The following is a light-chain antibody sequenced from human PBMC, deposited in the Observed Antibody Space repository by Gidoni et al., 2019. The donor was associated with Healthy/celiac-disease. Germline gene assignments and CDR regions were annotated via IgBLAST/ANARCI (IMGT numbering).Light chain of an antibody. J-gene: IGKJ5*01. V-gene: IGKV4-1*01. CDR3: QQYYSTPIT. CDR1: QSVLYSSNNKNY. CDR2: GAS. Sequence: DIVLTQFPDSLALSLGERATINCKSSQSVLYSSNNKNYLAWYQQKPGQPPKLLIYGASTRESGVPDRFSGSGSGTDFTLTISSLQAEDVAVYYCQQYYSTPITFGQGTRLEIK.